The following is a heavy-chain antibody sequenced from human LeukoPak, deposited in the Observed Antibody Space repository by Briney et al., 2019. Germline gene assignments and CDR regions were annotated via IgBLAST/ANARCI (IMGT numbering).Heavy chain of an antibody. V-gene: IGHV1-2*02. CDR3: ARLRGAYEPFDY. CDR1: GYTFTGYY. J-gene: IGHJ4*02. CDR2: IHPNSGVT. Sequence: GASVKVSCKAPGYTFTGYYLHWVRQAPGQGLEWMGWIHPNSGVTDYAQKFQGRVTVTRDTSISTAYMELSSLRTDDTAVYYCARLRGAYEPFDYWGQGTLVTVSS. D-gene: IGHD3-16*01.